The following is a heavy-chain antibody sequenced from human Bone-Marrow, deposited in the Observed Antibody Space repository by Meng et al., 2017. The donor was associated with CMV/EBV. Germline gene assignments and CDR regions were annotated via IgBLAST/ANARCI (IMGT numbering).Heavy chain of an antibody. J-gene: IGHJ5*02. CDR3: ARGVEKTYYDILTGYGAQNWFDP. CDR2: IYYSGST. CDR1: DDSISRNSYY. D-gene: IGHD3-9*01. V-gene: IGHV4-39*07. Sequence: ESLKISCTVSDDSISRNSYYWGWIRQPPGKGLEWIGSIYYSGSTSYNPSLKSRVTISVDMSKNQFSLKLSSVTAADTAMYYCARGVEKTYYDILTGYGAQNWFDPWGQGTLVTVSS.